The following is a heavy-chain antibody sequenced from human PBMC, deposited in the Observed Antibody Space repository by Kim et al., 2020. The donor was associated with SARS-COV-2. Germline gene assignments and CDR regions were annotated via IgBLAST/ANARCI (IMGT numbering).Heavy chain of an antibody. Sequence: ASVKVSCKASGYPFTTFGMDWVRQAPGQGLEWLGWINTNTGNPTYAQGFTGRFVFSLDTSVSTAYLEISSLKTEDTAVYYCARGRYSGYDYFDFWGQGTL. CDR1: GYPFTTFG. J-gene: IGHJ4*02. CDR3: ARGRYSGYDYFDF. D-gene: IGHD5-12*01. CDR2: INTNTGNP. V-gene: IGHV7-4-1*02.